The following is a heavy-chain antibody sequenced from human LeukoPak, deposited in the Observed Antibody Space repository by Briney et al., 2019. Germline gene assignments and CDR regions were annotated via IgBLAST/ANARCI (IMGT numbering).Heavy chain of an antibody. Sequence: GESLKISCMCSGYIFTNYWICGLRQMSGKGLEWMGIIYPGDSDTKYSPSFQGQVTISADKSVSRTYLQWTSLKASDTAMYYCASQTTVRRVDAFNVWGQGTVVTVSS. CDR1: GYIFTNYW. J-gene: IGHJ3*01. D-gene: IGHD4-17*01. CDR2: IYPGDSDT. V-gene: IGHV5-51*01. CDR3: ASQTTVRRVDAFNV.